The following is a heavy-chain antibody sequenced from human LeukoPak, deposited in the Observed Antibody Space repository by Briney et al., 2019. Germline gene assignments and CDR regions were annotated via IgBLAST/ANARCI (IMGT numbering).Heavy chain of an antibody. CDR2: IYHSGST. J-gene: IGHJ3*02. CDR3: ARQFNESSYGSPDDAFDI. Sequence: SETLSLTCTVSGYSISSGYYWGWIRQPPGKGLEWIGSIYHSGSTYYNPSLKSRVTISVDTSKNQFSLKLSSVTAADTAVYYCARQFNESSYGSPDDAFDIWGQGTMVTVSS. V-gene: IGHV4-38-2*02. CDR1: GYSISSGYY. D-gene: IGHD5-18*01.